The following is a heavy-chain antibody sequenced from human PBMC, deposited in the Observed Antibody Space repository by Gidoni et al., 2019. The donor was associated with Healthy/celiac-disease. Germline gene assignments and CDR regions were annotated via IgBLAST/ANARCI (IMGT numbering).Heavy chain of an antibody. V-gene: IGHV3-23*01. CDR2: ISGSGGST. Sequence: EVQLLESGGGLVQPGGSLRLSCAASGFTFSSYAMSWVRQAPGKGLEWVSAISGSGGSTYYADSVKGRFTISRDNSKNTLYLQMNSLRAEDTAVYYCAKGGYSYGLYDEMRNWFDPWGQGTLVTVSS. J-gene: IGHJ5*02. CDR3: AKGGYSYGLYDEMRNWFDP. D-gene: IGHD5-18*01. CDR1: GFTFSSYA.